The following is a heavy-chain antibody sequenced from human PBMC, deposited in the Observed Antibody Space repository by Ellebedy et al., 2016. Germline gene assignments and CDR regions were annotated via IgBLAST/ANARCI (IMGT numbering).Heavy chain of an antibody. J-gene: IGHJ6*03. Sequence: GESLKISXAASGFTFSSYAMSWVRQAPGKGLEWVSAISGSGGSTYYADSVKGRFTISRDNSKNTLYLQMNSLRAEDTAVYYCAKDHPNCSGGSCYHYYYYYMDVWGKGTTVTVSS. CDR1: GFTFSSYA. V-gene: IGHV3-23*01. D-gene: IGHD2-15*01. CDR3: AKDHPNCSGGSCYHYYYYYMDV. CDR2: ISGSGGST.